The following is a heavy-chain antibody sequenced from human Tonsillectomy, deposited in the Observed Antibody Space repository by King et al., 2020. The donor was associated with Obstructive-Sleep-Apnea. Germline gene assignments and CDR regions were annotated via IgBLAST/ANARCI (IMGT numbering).Heavy chain of an antibody. CDR2: MYYSGNT. Sequence: VQLQESGPGLVKPSETLSLTCTVSGGSISNYYWSWIRQPPGKGLEWIGYMYYSGNTNFNPSLKSRVTISADTSKIQFSLRLSSVTAADTAVHYCARHRGVEDYGGYGDYFDYWGQGTLVTVSS. CDR3: ARHRGVEDYGGYGDYFDY. V-gene: IGHV4-59*08. CDR1: GGSISNYY. J-gene: IGHJ4*02. D-gene: IGHD5-12*01.